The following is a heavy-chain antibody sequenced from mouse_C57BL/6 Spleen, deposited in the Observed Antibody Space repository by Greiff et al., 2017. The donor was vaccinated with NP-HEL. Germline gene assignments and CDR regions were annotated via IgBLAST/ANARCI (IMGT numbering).Heavy chain of an antibody. D-gene: IGHD2-4*01. CDR3: VSHYDYFAWFAY. CDR2: IRSKSNNYAT. Sequence: EVQLVESGGGLVQPKGSLKLSCAASGFSFNTYAMNWVRQAPGKGLEWVARIRSKSNNYATYYADSVKDRFTISRDDSESMLYLQMNNLRTEDTAMYYCVSHYDYFAWFAYWGQGTLVTVSA. CDR1: GFSFNTYA. J-gene: IGHJ3*01. V-gene: IGHV10-1*01.